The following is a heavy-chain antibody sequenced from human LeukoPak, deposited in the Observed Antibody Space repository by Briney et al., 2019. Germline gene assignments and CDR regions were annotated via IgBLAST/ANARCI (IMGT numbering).Heavy chain of an antibody. V-gene: IGHV4-39*01. J-gene: IGHJ5*02. CDR1: NGSVSSSSYY. Sequence: PSETLSLTCTVSNGSVSSSSYYWGWIRQPPGKGLEWIGSIYYSGSTYHNPSHKSRVTISVDTSKNQFSLKLTTVTAADTAVYYCARGGDIVLAPAASVNWFDPWGQGTLVTVSS. CDR3: ARGGDIVLAPAASVNWFDP. CDR2: IYYSGST. D-gene: IGHD2-2*01.